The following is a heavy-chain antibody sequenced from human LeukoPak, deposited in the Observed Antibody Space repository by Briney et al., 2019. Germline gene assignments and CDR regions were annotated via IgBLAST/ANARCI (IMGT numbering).Heavy chain of an antibody. Sequence: GGSLRLSCAASGFPFSSYEMHWVRQAPGKGLEWVSYMSSSGDIIYYADSVEGRFAISRDNAKNSLYLQMDSLRAEDTATYYCAREDGGRHTSSLDYWGQGTLVAVSS. V-gene: IGHV3-48*03. CDR3: AREDGGRHTSSLDY. CDR1: GFPFSSYE. J-gene: IGHJ4*02. D-gene: IGHD6-6*01. CDR2: MSSSGDII.